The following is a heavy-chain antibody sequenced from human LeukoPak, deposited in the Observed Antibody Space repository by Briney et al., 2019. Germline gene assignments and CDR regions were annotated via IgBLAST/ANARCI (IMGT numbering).Heavy chain of an antibody. J-gene: IGHJ4*02. V-gene: IGHV4-59*01. CDR2: VYHSGST. Sequence: SETLSFTCTVSGGSISTYYWNWIRQPPGKGLEWIGYVYHSGSTDYNPSLKSRVTISVDTSKNQFSLKLSSVTAADTAVYYCARGRYLDPLDSWGQGTLVTVSS. D-gene: IGHD3-9*01. CDR1: GGSISTYY. CDR3: ARGRYLDPLDS.